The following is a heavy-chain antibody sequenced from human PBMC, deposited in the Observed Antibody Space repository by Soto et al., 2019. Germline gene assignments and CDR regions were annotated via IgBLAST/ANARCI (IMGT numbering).Heavy chain of an antibody. CDR1: GFTFSSYA. Sequence: EVQLLESGGGLVQPGGSLRLSCAASGFTFSSYAMSWVRQAPGKGLEWVSAISGSGGSTYYADSVKGRFTISRDNSKNTLYLQMNSLRAEDTAVYYCAQEEADSSSWYDYFYYNMDVWGKGTTVTVYS. D-gene: IGHD6-13*01. CDR3: AQEEADSSSWYDYFYYNMDV. CDR2: ISGSGGST. V-gene: IGHV3-23*01. J-gene: IGHJ6*03.